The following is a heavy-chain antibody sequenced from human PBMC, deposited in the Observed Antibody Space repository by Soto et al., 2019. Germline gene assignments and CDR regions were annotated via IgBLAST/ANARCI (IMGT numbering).Heavy chain of an antibody. V-gene: IGHV3-23*01. CDR2: ISGSGGST. J-gene: IGHJ5*02. CDR3: AILLLWFGELSPGPA. D-gene: IGHD3-10*01. Sequence: PGGSLRLSGAASGFTFSSYAVSWVRQAPGKGLEWVSAISGSGGSTYYADSVKGRFTISRDNSKNTLYLQVNSLRAEDTAVYYCAILLLWFGELSPGPAWGPGTLVTVSS. CDR1: GFTFSSYA.